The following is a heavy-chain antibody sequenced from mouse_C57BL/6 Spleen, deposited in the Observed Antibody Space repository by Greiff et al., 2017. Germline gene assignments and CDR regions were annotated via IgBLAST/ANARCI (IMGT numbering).Heavy chain of an antibody. CDR1: GFTFTDYY. J-gene: IGHJ1*03. CDR3: ARYGLSYWYFDV. D-gene: IGHD3-1*01. Sequence: EVQRVESGGGLVQPGGSLSLSCAASGFTFTDYYMSWVRQPPGKALEWLGFIRNKANGYTTEYSASVKGRFTISRDNSQSILYLQMNALRAEDSATYYCARYGLSYWYFDVWGTGTTVTVSS. V-gene: IGHV7-3*01. CDR2: IRNKANGYTT.